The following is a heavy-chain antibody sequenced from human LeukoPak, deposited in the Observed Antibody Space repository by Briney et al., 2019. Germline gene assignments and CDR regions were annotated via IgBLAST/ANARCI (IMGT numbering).Heavy chain of an antibody. V-gene: IGHV1-2*02. J-gene: IGHJ5*02. CDR3: TRAPSYCSSMSCYNWFDP. CDR1: GFTFTGHY. Sequence: GASVKVSCKASGFTFTGHYMHWVRQAPGQGLEWMGWINLNSGGTNSAQKFQGRVTMTRDTSISTAYMELSRLRSDDTAVYYCTRAPSYCSSMSCYNWFDPWGQGTLVTVSS. CDR2: INLNSGGT. D-gene: IGHD2-2*01.